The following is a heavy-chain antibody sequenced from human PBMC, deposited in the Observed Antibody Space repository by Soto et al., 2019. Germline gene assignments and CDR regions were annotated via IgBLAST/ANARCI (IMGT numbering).Heavy chain of an antibody. V-gene: IGHV3-7*01. D-gene: IGHD1-1*01. CDR3: AKAEGYSFDI. CDR2: IRQDGNEE. J-gene: IGHJ3*02. Sequence: EVQLVETGGGLVQPGGSLRLSCAASGFTFRSHWMSWVRQAPGKGLEGVANIRQDGNEEQFLDSVKGRFTLSRDNAKNSLYLQMNGLRVEDTAVYYCAKAEGYSFDIRGQGTMVTVSS. CDR1: GFTFRSHW.